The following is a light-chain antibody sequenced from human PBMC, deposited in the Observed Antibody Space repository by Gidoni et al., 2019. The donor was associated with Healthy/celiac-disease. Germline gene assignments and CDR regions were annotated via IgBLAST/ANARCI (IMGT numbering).Light chain of an antibody. V-gene: IGLV1-44*01. Sequence: QSVLTQPPSASGTPGQRVTISCSGSSSNIGSNTVNWYQQLPGTAPKPPIYSNNQRPSGVPDRFSGSKSGTSASLAISGLQSEDEADYYCAAWDDSLNGHVVFGGETKLTVL. CDR1: SSNIGSNT. CDR3: AAWDDSLNGHVV. CDR2: SNN. J-gene: IGLJ2*01.